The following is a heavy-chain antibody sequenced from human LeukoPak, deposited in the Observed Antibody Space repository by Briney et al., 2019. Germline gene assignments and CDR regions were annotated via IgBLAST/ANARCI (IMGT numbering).Heavy chain of an antibody. V-gene: IGHV1-2*02. CDR3: ARAYYDILTGYYEGGSYNYHYMDV. J-gene: IGHJ6*03. CDR2: IKPDSGDT. D-gene: IGHD3-9*01. Sequence: ASMKVSCKASGYTFTGYYMHWVRQAPGQGLEWMGWIKPDSGDTEYAQKFQGRVTMTRDTSIGTAYMELRRLRFDDTAGYYCARAYYDILTGYYEGGSYNYHYMDVWGKGTTVTVSS. CDR1: GYTFTGYY.